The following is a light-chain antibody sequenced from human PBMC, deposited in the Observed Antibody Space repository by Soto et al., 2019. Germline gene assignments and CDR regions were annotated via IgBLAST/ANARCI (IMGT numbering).Light chain of an antibody. V-gene: IGKV3-11*01. CDR2: EAS. CDR3: QHRSNWPPSWA. Sequence: EIVLTQSPATLSLSPGERATLSCRASQSINNFLAWYQERPGQPPRLLIYEASNRATGIPGGFSGSGSGTDFTLTISSLEPEDFAVYYCQHRSNWPPSWAFGQGTKVEFK. CDR1: QSINNF. J-gene: IGKJ1*01.